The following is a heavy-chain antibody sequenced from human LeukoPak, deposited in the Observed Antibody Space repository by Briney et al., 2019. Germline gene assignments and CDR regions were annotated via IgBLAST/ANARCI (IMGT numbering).Heavy chain of an antibody. CDR2: ISGDGTTT. Sequence: AGGSLRLSCAVSGFTFSNEWMHWVRQAPGKGLLWVSRISGDGTTTNYADSVKGRFTISRDNAKNMLYLQMDSLRAEDTAVYYCARTWSFDYWGQGTLVTVSS. CDR1: GFTFSNEW. J-gene: IGHJ4*02. CDR3: ARTWSFDY. V-gene: IGHV3-74*01. D-gene: IGHD2-15*01.